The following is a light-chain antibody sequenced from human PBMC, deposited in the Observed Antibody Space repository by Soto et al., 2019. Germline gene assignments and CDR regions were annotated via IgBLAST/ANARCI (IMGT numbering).Light chain of an antibody. J-gene: IGKJ4*01. V-gene: IGKV1-33*01. CDR1: HDISNY. CDR3: QQYDNLPLT. CDR2: DAS. Sequence: DIQMTQSPSTLSGSVGDRVTITCQASHDISNYLNWYQQKPGKAPKLLIYDASNLETGVPSRFSGSGSGTDFTFTISSLQPEDIATYYCQQYDNLPLTFGGGTKVDIK.